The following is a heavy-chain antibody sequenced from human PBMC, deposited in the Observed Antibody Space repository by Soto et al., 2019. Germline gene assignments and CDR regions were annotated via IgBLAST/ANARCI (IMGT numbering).Heavy chain of an antibody. CDR1: GYTFTGYY. CDR2: INPNSGGT. J-gene: IGHJ3*02. CDR3: ARALRYCISTSCYDDAFDI. D-gene: IGHD2-2*01. V-gene: IGHV1-2*04. Sequence: ASVKVSCKAPGYTFTGYYMHWVRQAPGQGLEWMGWINPNSGGTNYAQKFQGWVTMTRDTSISTAYMELSRLRSDDTAVYYCARALRYCISTSCYDDAFDIWGQGTMVTVSS.